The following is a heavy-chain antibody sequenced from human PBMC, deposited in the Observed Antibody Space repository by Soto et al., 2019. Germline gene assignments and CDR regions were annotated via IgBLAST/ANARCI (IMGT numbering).Heavy chain of an antibody. Sequence: QVQLVESGGGLVKPGGSLRLSCAASGFTFSDYYMSWIRQAPGKGLEWVSYISSSGSNIYYAGSVKGRFTISRDNAKNSLYLQMNSLRAEDTAVYYCASQANSSSWFGYYYYYMDVWGKGTTVTVSS. CDR1: GFTFSDYY. J-gene: IGHJ6*03. D-gene: IGHD6-13*01. CDR3: ASQANSSSWFGYYYYYMDV. V-gene: IGHV3-11*01. CDR2: ISSSGSNI.